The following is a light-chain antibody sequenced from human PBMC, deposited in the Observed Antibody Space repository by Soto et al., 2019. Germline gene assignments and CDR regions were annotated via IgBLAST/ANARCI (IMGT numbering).Light chain of an antibody. CDR2: KAF. V-gene: IGKV1-5*03. J-gene: IGKJ1*01. CDR1: QSISSW. CDR3: QQYNDNWT. Sequence: DIQMTQSPSTLSASVGDRVTITCRARQSISSWLAWYQQKPGTAPKLLIYKAFTFQSGVPSRFSGSGSGTEFTLTISSLQPDDSETYYCQQYNDNWTFGQGTKVVIK.